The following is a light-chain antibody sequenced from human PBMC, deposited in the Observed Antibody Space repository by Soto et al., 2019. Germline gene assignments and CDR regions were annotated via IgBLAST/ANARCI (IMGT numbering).Light chain of an antibody. V-gene: IGKV1-5*03. Sequence: DIQMTQSPSTLSASVGDRVTITCRASQSISSWLAWYQQKPGKAPKLLIYKASILESGVPARFSGSGSGTEFTLTISSLQPDDFATYYCQQLWTFGQGTKVDI. J-gene: IGKJ1*01. CDR3: QQLWT. CDR2: KAS. CDR1: QSISSW.